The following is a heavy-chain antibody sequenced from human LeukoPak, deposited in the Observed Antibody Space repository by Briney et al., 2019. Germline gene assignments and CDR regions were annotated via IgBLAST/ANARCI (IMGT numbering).Heavy chain of an antibody. J-gene: IGHJ4*02. CDR1: GFTFSSYA. CDR2: ISGSGGST. Sequence: LPGGSLRLSCAASGFTFSSYAMSWVRQAPGKGLEGVSAISGSGGSTYYADSVKGRFTISRDNSKNTLYLQMNSLRAEDTAVYYCARSIRVHDYWGQGTLVTVSS. CDR3: ARSIRVHDY. V-gene: IGHV3-23*01. D-gene: IGHD5-24*01.